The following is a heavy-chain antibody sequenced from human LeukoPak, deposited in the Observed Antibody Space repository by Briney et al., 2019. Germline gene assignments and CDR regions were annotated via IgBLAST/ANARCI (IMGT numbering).Heavy chain of an antibody. D-gene: IGHD2-15*01. CDR2: IYYSGST. CDR1: GGSISSSSDY. V-gene: IGHV4-39*07. Sequence: KTSETLSLTCTVSGGSISSSSDYWGWIRQPPGKGLEWIGNIYYSGSTYYSPSLKSRVTISVDTSKNQFSLKLSSVTAADTAVYYCARAYCNGATCYHSRGWFDPWGQGTLVTVSS. CDR3: ARAYCNGATCYHSRGWFDP. J-gene: IGHJ5*02.